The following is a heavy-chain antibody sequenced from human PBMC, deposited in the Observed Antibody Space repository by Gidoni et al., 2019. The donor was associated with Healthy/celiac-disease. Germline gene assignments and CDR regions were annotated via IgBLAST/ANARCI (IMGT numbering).Heavy chain of an antibody. Sequence: DVQLVESGAGLVKPGGSLRLSCAASGFTFSSYGMNWVRQAPGKGLEWVSSISSSSSYIYYADAVKGRFTISRDNAKNALYLQMNRLRAEDTAVYYCARFDSVDPWGQGTLVTVSS. V-gene: IGHV3-21*01. CDR1: GFTFSSYG. CDR3: ARFDSVDP. CDR2: ISSSSSYI. J-gene: IGHJ5*02. D-gene: IGHD3-9*01.